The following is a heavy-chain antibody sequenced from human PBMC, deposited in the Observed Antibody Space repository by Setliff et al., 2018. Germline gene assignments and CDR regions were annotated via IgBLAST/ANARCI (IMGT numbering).Heavy chain of an antibody. Sequence: ASVKVSCKASGYTFINYEINWVRQATGQGLEWMGGMNPNNGNTGYAQKFQGRVTITADESTSTAYMELSSLRSEDTAVYYCARDPSPRYDILTGYAPMGAFDIWGQGTMVTVSS. J-gene: IGHJ3*02. CDR3: ARDPSPRYDILTGYAPMGAFDI. V-gene: IGHV1-8*03. CDR2: MNPNNGNT. D-gene: IGHD3-9*01. CDR1: GYTFINYE.